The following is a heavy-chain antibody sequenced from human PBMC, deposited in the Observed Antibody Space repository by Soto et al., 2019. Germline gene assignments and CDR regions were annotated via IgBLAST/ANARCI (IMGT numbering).Heavy chain of an antibody. J-gene: IGHJ4*02. V-gene: IGHV4-31*03. CDR3: ARSSTSANYFDY. CDR1: GGSISSGGYY. CDR2: IYYSGST. Sequence: LSLTCTVSGGSISSGGYYWSWIRQHPGKGLEWIGYIYYSGSTYYNPSLKSRVTISVDTSKNQFSLKLSSVTAADTAVYYCARSSTSANYFDYWGQGTLVTVS. D-gene: IGHD2-2*01.